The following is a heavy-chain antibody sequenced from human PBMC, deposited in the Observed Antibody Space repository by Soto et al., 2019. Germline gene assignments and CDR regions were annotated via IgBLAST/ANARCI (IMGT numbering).Heavy chain of an antibody. Sequence: QVHLVQSGAEVKEPGASVRVSCKASGYTFSSNAIYWVRQAPGQELEWMGWINGGNGYAKYSHNFQDRVTLTRDTSASTPYMELSSLRSEDTAIFYCARATYTSGCSHTFAMDVWGQGTTVTVSS. CDR1: GYTFSSNA. CDR2: INGGNGYA. CDR3: ARATYTSGCSHTFAMDV. D-gene: IGHD3-10*01. J-gene: IGHJ6*02. V-gene: IGHV1-3*01.